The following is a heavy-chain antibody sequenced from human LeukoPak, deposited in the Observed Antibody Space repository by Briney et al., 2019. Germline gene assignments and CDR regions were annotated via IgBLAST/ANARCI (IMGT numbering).Heavy chain of an antibody. CDR2: IIPIFGTA. J-gene: IGHJ4*02. CDR1: GRTFSSYA. Sequence: SSVKVSCKASGRTFSSYAISWVRQAPGQGLEWMGRIIPIFGTANYAQKFQGRVTITTDESTSTAYMELSSLRSEDTAVYYCARATLGGDQPSFHYWGQGTLVTVSS. D-gene: IGHD2-21*02. V-gene: IGHV1-69*05. CDR3: ARATLGGDQPSFHY.